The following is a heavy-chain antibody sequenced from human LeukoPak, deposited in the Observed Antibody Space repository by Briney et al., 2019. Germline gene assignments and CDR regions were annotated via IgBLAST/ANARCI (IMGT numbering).Heavy chain of an antibody. CDR1: GFTFSSYG. J-gene: IGHJ4*02. V-gene: IGHV3-30*02. CDR3: AKDQFMVRGEALYYFDY. D-gene: IGHD3-10*01. CDR2: IRYDGSNK. Sequence: GGSLRLSCAASGFTFSSYGMHWVRQAPGKGLEWVAFIRYDGSNKYYADSVKGRFTISRDNSKNTLYLQMNSLRAEDTAVYYCAKDQFMVRGEALYYFDYWGQGTLVTVSS.